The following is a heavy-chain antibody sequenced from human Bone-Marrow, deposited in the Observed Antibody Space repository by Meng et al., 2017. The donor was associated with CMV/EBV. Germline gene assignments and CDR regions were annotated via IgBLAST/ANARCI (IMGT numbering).Heavy chain of an antibody. D-gene: IGHD2-2*02. Sequence: GASLKISCAASGFTFSSYAMHWVRQAPGKGLEWVGRTRNKANSYTTEYAASVKGRFIVSRDESKNSLYLQMNSLKTEDTAVYYCARSCSRTSCYTGVYWGRGSLVTGFS. CDR1: GFTFSSYA. J-gene: IGHJ4*02. CDR3: ARSCSRTSCYTGVY. V-gene: IGHV3-72*01. CDR2: TRNKANSYTT.